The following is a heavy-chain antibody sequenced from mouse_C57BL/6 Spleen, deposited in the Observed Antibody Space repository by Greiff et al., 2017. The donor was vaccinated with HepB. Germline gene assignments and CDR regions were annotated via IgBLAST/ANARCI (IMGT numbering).Heavy chain of an antibody. CDR2: IYPGDGDT. CDR3: ARRDYSNSYYAMDY. CDR1: GYAFSSSW. Sequence: VQLQQSGPELVKPGASVKISCKASGYAFSSSWMNWVKQRPGQGLEWIGRIYPGDGDTNYNGKFKGKATLTADKSSSTAYMQLSSLTSEDSAVYFCARRDYSNSYYAMDYWGQGTSVTVSS. D-gene: IGHD2-5*01. V-gene: IGHV1-82*01. J-gene: IGHJ4*01.